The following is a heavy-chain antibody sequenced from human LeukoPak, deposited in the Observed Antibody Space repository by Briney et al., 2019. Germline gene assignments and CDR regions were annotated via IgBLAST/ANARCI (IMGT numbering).Heavy chain of an antibody. D-gene: IGHD6-19*01. CDR2: INPDSGGT. V-gene: IGHV1-2*02. CDR3: ARDSRVSTGWPYYCDY. J-gene: IGHJ4*02. Sequence: ASVKVSCKASGYTFTDYYMHWVRQALGQGLEWMGWINPDSGGTNYAQKFQGRVTMTRDTSISTAYMELSRLTSDDTAVYYCARDSRVSTGWPYYCDYWGQGTLVTVSS. CDR1: GYTFTDYY.